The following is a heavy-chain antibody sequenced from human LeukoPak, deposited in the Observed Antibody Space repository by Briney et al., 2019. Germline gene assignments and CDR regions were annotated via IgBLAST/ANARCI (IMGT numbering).Heavy chain of an antibody. CDR3: ARGRSNYYGMDV. CDR1: GASVSSYY. CDR2: IYYNGNT. D-gene: IGHD1-26*01. V-gene: IGHV4-59*02. Sequence: SETLSLTCTVSGASVSSYYWNWIRRPPGKGLEWIGYIYYNGNTNYSPSLKSRVTMSVDTSKNLFSLKVSSVTAADTAVYYCARGRSNYYGMDVWGQGTTVTVSS. J-gene: IGHJ6*02.